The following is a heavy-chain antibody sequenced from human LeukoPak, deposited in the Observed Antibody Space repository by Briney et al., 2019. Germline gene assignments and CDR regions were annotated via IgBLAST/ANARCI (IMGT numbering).Heavy chain of an antibody. CDR2: IYYSGST. V-gene: IGHV4-30-4*01. Sequence: SETLSLTCTVSGGSISSGGYYWSWIRQPPGEGLEWIGYIYYSGSTYYNPSLQSRIAISVDTSKNQFSLQLSSVTAADTAVYYCARSPGFFFDYWSQGTLVTVSS. CDR3: ARSPGFFFDY. D-gene: IGHD3-10*01. J-gene: IGHJ4*02. CDR1: GGSISSGGYY.